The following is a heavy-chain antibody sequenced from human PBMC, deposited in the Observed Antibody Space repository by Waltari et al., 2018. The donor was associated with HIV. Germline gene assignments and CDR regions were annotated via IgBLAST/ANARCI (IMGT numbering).Heavy chain of an antibody. CDR3: AKPGDYYDSSGPDY. Sequence: QVQLVESGGGVVQPGGSLRLSCAASGFTFSSYGMHWVRQAPGKGLEWVAFRRYDGRNKYYADSVKGRFTISRDNSKNTLYLQMNSLRAEDTAVYYCAKPGDYYDSSGPDYWGQGTLVTVSS. J-gene: IGHJ4*02. D-gene: IGHD3-22*01. V-gene: IGHV3-30*02. CDR1: GFTFSSYG. CDR2: RRYDGRNK.